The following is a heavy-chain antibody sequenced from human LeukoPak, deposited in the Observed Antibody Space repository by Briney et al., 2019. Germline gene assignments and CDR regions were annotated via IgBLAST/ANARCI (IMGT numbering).Heavy chain of an antibody. Sequence: PSETLSLTCTVSGGSISSYYWSWIRQPPGKGLEWIGYIYYSGSTNYNPSLKSRVTISVDTPKNQFSLKLSSVTAADTAVYYCARYGSGSYSFGMDVWGQGTTVTVSS. CDR2: IYYSGST. V-gene: IGHV4-59*08. D-gene: IGHD3-10*01. CDR3: ARYGSGSYSFGMDV. J-gene: IGHJ6*02. CDR1: GGSISSYY.